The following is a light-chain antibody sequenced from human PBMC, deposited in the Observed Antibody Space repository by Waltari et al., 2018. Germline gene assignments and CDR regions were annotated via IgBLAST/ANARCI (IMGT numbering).Light chain of an antibody. V-gene: IGKV3-20*01. CDR3: QHYVRLPAT. CDR1: QSVSRA. Sequence: EIVLTQSPGILSLSPGERATLSCRASQSVSRALAWYQQKPGQAPRLLIYGASNRATGTPDRFSGGGSGTYFSLTISRLEPEDFAVYYCQHYVRLPATFGQGTKVE. J-gene: IGKJ1*01. CDR2: GAS.